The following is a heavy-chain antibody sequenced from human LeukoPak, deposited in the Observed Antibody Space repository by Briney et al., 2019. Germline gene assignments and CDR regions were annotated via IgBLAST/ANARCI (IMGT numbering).Heavy chain of an antibody. CDR2: INPSGGST. D-gene: IGHD3-3*01. CDR1: GYTFTSYY. CDR3: ARVRRSISPGDWFDP. J-gene: IGHJ5*02. Sequence: GGSLRLSCAASGYTFTSYYMHWVRQAPGQGLEWMGIINPSGGSTSYAQKFQGRVTMTRDTSTSTVYMELSSLRSEDTAVYYCARVRRSISPGDWFDPWGQGTLVTVSS. V-gene: IGHV1-46*01.